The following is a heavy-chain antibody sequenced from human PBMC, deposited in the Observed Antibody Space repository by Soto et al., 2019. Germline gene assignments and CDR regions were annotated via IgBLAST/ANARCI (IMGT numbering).Heavy chain of an antibody. CDR1: GFTFSSYA. CDR2: ISGSGGST. CDR3: ARVLASAYYFDY. Sequence: PGGSLRLSCAASGFTFSSYAMSWVRQAPGKGLEWVSAISGSGGSTYYADSVKGRFTISRDNSKNTLYLQMNSLRAEDTAVYYCARVLASAYYFDYWGQGTLVTVSS. D-gene: IGHD5-12*01. V-gene: IGHV3-23*01. J-gene: IGHJ4*02.